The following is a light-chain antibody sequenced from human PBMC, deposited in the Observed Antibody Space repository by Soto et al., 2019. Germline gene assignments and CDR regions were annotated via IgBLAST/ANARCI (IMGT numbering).Light chain of an antibody. J-gene: IGKJ5*01. Sequence: DIQMPQSASSLSASVGDSVTITCRASQCIRKDLGWYQQKPGKAPNLLMYAAATLQSGVPSRFSGGESGTEYTLTISSLQPGDSATYYCQQLYIFPLTFGQGTRLEI. CDR1: QCIRKD. CDR3: QQLYIFPLT. V-gene: IGKV1-17*01. CDR2: AAA.